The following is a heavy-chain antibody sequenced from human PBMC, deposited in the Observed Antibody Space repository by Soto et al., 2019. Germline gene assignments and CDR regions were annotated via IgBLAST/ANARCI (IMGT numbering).Heavy chain of an antibody. CDR2: MFYGVST. CDR3: ARLPSRHLVDY. CDR1: GSSINSSGYY. V-gene: IGHV4-39*01. D-gene: IGHD3-3*02. Sequence: ETLSLTCTVSGSSINSSGYYWGWIRQPPGKGLEWIGSMFYGVSTYYNPSLKSRVTVSVDTSKNQFSLNLRSVTAADTAVYYCARLPSRHLVDYWGQGTLVTVSS. J-gene: IGHJ4*02.